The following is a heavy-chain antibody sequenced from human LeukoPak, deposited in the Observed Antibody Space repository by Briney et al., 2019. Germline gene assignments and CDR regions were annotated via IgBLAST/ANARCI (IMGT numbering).Heavy chain of an antibody. CDR2: ISSSGSTI. CDR1: GFTFSSYA. CDR3: ARSVRGLAVASHFDY. V-gene: IGHV3-48*03. D-gene: IGHD6-19*01. J-gene: IGHJ4*02. Sequence: GGSLRLSCAASGFTFSSYAMNWVRQAPGKGLEWVSYISSSGSTIYYADSVKGRFTISRDNAKNSLYLQMNSLRAEDTAVYYCARSVRGLAVASHFDYWGQGTLVTVSS.